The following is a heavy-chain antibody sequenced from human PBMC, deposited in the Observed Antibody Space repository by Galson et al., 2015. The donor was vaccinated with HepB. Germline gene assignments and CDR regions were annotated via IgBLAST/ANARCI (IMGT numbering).Heavy chain of an antibody. CDR3: AGSGYYYTNWFDP. J-gene: IGHJ5*02. Sequence: SLRLSCAASGFTFSSYAMHWVRQAPGKGLEWVAVISYDGSNKYYADSVKGRFTISRDNSKNTLYLQMNSPRAEDTAVYYCAGSGYYYTNWFDPWGQGTLVTVSS. D-gene: IGHD3-22*01. CDR1: GFTFSSYA. V-gene: IGHV3-30*04. CDR2: ISYDGSNK.